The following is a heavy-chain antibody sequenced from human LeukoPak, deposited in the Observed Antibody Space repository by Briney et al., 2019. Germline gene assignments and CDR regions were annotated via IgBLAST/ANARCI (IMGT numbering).Heavy chain of an antibody. V-gene: IGHV3-21*01. Sequence: GGSLRLSCAASGFTFSSYSMNWVHQAPGKGLEWVSSISSSSSYIYYADSVKGRFTISRDNAKNSLYLQMNSLRAEDTAVYYCASLQWGRYCSSTSCYDAFDIWGQGTMVTVSS. CDR3: ASLQWGRYCSSTSCYDAFDI. J-gene: IGHJ3*02. CDR1: GFTFSSYS. CDR2: ISSSSSYI. D-gene: IGHD2-2*01.